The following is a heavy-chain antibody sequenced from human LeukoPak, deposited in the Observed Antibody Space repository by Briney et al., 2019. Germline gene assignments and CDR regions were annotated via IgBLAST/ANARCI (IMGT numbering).Heavy chain of an antibody. Sequence: SETLSLTCAVYGGSFSGYGWSWIRQPPGKGLEWIGEIDHSGGTDYNPSLKSRVTISVDTSKNQFSLKLSSVTAADTAVYYCARRVSGYEVRGWGQGTLVTVSS. CDR2: IDHSGGT. J-gene: IGHJ4*02. CDR1: GGSFSGYG. V-gene: IGHV4-34*01. CDR3: ARRVSGYEVRG. D-gene: IGHD6-25*01.